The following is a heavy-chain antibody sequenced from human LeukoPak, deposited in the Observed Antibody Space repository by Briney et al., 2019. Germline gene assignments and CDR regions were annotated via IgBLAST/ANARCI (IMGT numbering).Heavy chain of an antibody. CDR1: GFTFSSYA. Sequence: VGSLRLSCTASGFTFSSYAMNWVRQAPGKGLEWVSYISSSSSTIYYADSVKGRFTISRDNAKNSLYLQMNSLRDEDTAVYYCASIGWYSNEFDYWGQGTLVTVSS. CDR3: ASIGWYSNEFDY. CDR2: ISSSSSTI. J-gene: IGHJ4*02. D-gene: IGHD6-19*01. V-gene: IGHV3-48*02.